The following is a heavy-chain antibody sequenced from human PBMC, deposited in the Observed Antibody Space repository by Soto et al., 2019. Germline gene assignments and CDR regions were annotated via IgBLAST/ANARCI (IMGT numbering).Heavy chain of an antibody. CDR2: INAGNGNT. V-gene: IGHV1-3*01. CDR1: GYTFTSYA. Sequence: QVQLVQSGAEVKKPGASVKVSCKASGYTFTSYAMHWVRQAPGQRLEWMGWINAGNGNTKYSQKFQGRVTITRDTSASTAYMELSSLRSEETAVYYCARDFLSLNREIYYYYYYMDVWGKGTTVTVSS. CDR3: ARDFLSLNREIYYYYYYMDV. J-gene: IGHJ6*03.